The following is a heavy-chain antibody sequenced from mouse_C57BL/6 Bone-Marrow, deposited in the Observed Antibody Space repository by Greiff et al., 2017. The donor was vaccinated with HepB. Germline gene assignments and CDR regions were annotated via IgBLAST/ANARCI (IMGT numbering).Heavy chain of an antibody. J-gene: IGHJ3*01. CDR2: ISYDGSN. Sequence: EVQLQESGPGLVKPSQSLSLTCSVTGYSITSGYYWNWIRQFPGNKLEWMGYISYDGSNNYNPSLKNRISITRDTSKNQFFLKLNSVTTEDTATYYCARDDGYSVGFAYWGQGTLVTVSA. CDR3: ARDDGYSVGFAY. D-gene: IGHD2-3*01. V-gene: IGHV3-6*01. CDR1: GYSITSGYY.